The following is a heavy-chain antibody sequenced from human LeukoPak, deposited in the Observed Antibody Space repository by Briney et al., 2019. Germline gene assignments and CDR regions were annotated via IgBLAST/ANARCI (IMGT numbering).Heavy chain of an antibody. J-gene: IGHJ6*02. V-gene: IGHV3-7*03. Sequence: GGSLRLSCAASGFTFSSYWMSWVRQAPGKGLEWVANIKQDGSEKYYVDSVKGRFTISRDNAKNSLYLQMNSLRAEDTAVYYCARERYYYDSSGYSFPYYYYYYGMDVWGQGTTVTVSS. D-gene: IGHD3-22*01. CDR3: ARERYYYDSSGYSFPYYYYYYGMDV. CDR1: GFTFSSYW. CDR2: IKQDGSEK.